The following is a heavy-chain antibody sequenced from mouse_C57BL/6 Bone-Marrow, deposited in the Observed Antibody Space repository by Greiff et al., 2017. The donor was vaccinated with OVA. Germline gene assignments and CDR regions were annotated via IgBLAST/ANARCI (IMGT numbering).Heavy chain of an antibody. CDR2: ISSGSSTI. V-gene: IGHV5-17*01. CDR3: ARRAWFAD. Sequence: EVKLVESGGGLVKPGGSLKLSCAASGFTFSDYGMNWVRQAPEKGLEWVAYISSGSSTIYYADTVKGRFTISRDNAKNTLFLQMTSLRSEDTAMYYCARRAWFADWGQGTLVTVSA. J-gene: IGHJ3*01. CDR1: GFTFSDYG.